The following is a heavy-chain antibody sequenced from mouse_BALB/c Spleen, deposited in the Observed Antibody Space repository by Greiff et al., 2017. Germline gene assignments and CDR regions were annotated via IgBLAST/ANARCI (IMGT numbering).Heavy chain of an antibody. CDR2: INPSNGRT. V-gene: IGHV1S81*02. J-gene: IGHJ1*01. D-gene: IGHD2-4*01. Sequence: VKLQQPGAELVKPGASVKLSCKASGYTFTSYWMHWVKQRPGQGLEWIGEINPSNGRTNYNEKFKSKATLTVDKSSSTAYMQLSSLTSEDSAVYYCAREDDYGYWYFDVWGAGTTVTVSS. CDR1: GYTFTSYW. CDR3: AREDDYGYWYFDV.